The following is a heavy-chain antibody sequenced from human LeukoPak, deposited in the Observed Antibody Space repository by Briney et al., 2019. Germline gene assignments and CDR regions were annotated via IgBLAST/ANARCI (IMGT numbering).Heavy chain of an antibody. J-gene: IGHJ4*02. Sequence: ASVKVSCKASGYTFTSYGISWVRQAPGQGLEWMGWISAYNDNTNYAQKLQGRVTMTTDTSTSTAYMELTSLRSDDMAVYYCARVHYDILTGYSYFDYWGQGTLVTVSS. D-gene: IGHD3-9*01. V-gene: IGHV1-18*03. CDR1: GYTFTSYG. CDR3: ARVHYDILTGYSYFDY. CDR2: ISAYNDNT.